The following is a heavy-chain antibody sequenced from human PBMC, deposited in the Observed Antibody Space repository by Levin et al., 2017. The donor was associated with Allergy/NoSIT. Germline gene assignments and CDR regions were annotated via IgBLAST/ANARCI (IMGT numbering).Heavy chain of an antibody. CDR2: ITASGGNT. D-gene: IGHD6-19*01. Sequence: GGSLRLSCAASGFTFSSYAMSWVRQAPGKGLEWVSAITASGGNTYYADSVKGRFTISRDNFKNTLYLQMNSLRAEDTAVYYCAKDQGSGWPPAPADYWGQGTLVTVSS. V-gene: IGHV3-23*01. CDR3: AKDQGSGWPPAPADY. J-gene: IGHJ4*02. CDR1: GFTFSSYA.